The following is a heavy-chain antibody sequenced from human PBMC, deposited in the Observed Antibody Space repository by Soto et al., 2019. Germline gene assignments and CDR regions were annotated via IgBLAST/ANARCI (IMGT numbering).Heavy chain of an antibody. D-gene: IGHD3-9*01. CDR1: GFTFSSYW. Sequence: PGGSLRLSCAASGFTFSSYWMSWVRQAPGKGLEWVANIKQDGSEKYYVDSVKGRFTISRDSSKNTLYLQMNSLRAEDTAVYYCARDGGLRYFDWPGPLLKWGQRTLVTVSS. V-gene: IGHV3-7*01. CDR3: ARDGGLRYFDWPGPLLK. J-gene: IGHJ4*02. CDR2: IKQDGSEK.